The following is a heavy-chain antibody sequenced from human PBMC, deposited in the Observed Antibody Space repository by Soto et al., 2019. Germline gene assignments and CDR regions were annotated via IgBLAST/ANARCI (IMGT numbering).Heavy chain of an antibody. CDR3: ARGREYDILTGTLCDP. Sequence: QVQLVQSGAEVKKPGSSVKVSCKASGGTFSSYAISWVRQAPGQGLEWMGGIIPIFGTANYVQTFQGRVTITADKATSTDYMELSSLRAEDTAVYYCARGREYDILTGTLCDPWGQGTLVTVSS. CDR1: GGTFSSYA. CDR2: IIPIFGTA. D-gene: IGHD3-9*01. V-gene: IGHV1-69*06. J-gene: IGHJ5*02.